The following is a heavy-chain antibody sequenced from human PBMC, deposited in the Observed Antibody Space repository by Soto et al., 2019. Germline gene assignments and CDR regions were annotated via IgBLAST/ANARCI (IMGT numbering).Heavy chain of an antibody. D-gene: IGHD2-21*02. CDR1: GFSLSTGGMG. CDR3: VHSRCGGDCLQSYSSHYYYGMDI. J-gene: IGHJ6*02. CDR2: IYWDGDR. Sequence: SGPTLVNPTQTLTLTCTFSGFSLSTGGMGVGWIRQPPGKALEWLALIYWDGDRRYSPSLMNRLTIAKDTSKNQVVLTMTNMDPVDTATYYCVHSRCGGDCLQSYSSHYYYGMDIWGQGTTVTLSS. V-gene: IGHV2-5*02.